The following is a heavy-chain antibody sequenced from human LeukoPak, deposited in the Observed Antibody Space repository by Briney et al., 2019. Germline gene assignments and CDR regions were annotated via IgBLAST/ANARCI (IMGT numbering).Heavy chain of an antibody. D-gene: IGHD2-15*01. J-gene: IGHJ5*02. Sequence: GGSLGLSCAASGFTFSSYSMNWVRQAPGKGLEWIPYISPSSTSIYYADSVKGRFTISRDNAEKSLYLQMNSLRAEDTAVYYCARDAASGNNWFDPWGQGTLVTVSS. CDR2: ISPSSTSI. CDR3: ARDAASGNNWFDP. CDR1: GFTFSSYS. V-gene: IGHV3-48*01.